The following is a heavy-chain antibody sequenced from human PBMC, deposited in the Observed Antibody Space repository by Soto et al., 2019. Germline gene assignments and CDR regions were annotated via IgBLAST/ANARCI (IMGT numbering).Heavy chain of an antibody. J-gene: IGHJ4*02. D-gene: IGHD4-17*01. V-gene: IGHV4-30-2*01. CDR1: GGSISSGGYS. CDR2: IYHSGST. Sequence: SETLSLTCAVSGGSISSGGYSWSWIRQPPGKGLEWIGYIYHSGSTYYNPSLKSRVTISVDRSKNQFSLKLSSVTAADTAVYYCAGRRDYGDYPFDYWGQGTLVTVSS. CDR3: AGRRDYGDYPFDY.